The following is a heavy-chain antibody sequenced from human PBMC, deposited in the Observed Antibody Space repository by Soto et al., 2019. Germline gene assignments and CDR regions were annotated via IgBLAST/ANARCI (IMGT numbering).Heavy chain of an antibody. CDR3: AIQPAP. J-gene: IGHJ5*02. CDR1: GFTFNTYS. Sequence: PGGSLRLSCAASGFTFNTYSMSWVRLAPGRGLEWLANIGPDGSDKFYVDSIKGRFAISRDNTKNSLYLQLNSLRAEDTAVYYCAIQPAPWGQGTLVTVSS. V-gene: IGHV3-7*01. CDR2: IGPDGSDK.